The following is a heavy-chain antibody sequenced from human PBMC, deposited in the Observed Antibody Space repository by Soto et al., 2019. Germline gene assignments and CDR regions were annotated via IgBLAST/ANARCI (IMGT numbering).Heavy chain of an antibody. J-gene: IGHJ5*02. Sequence: ASVKVSCKVSGYTLTELSMHWVRQAPGKGLEWMGGFDPEDGETIYAQKFQGRVTMTEDTSTDTAYMELSSLRFEDTAVYYCATARWGSGYYRNWFDPWGQGTLVTVSS. D-gene: IGHD3-3*01. CDR1: GYTLTELS. CDR3: ATARWGSGYYRNWFDP. CDR2: FDPEDGET. V-gene: IGHV1-24*01.